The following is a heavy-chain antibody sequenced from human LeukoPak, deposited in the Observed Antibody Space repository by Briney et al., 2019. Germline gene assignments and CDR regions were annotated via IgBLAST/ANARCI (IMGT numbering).Heavy chain of an antibody. CDR2: SGTVGDT. CDR3: ARAAVGHDAFDI. J-gene: IGHJ3*02. Sequence: GGSLRLSCVASGFTFSKYDMHWVRQGTGKGLKWVSGSGTVGDTYYPGSVKGRFTTSREDAKNSLYLQMNSLRAGDTAVYYCARAAVGHDAFDIWGQGTMVTVSS. CDR1: GFTFSKYD. V-gene: IGHV3-13*04. D-gene: IGHD4-23*01.